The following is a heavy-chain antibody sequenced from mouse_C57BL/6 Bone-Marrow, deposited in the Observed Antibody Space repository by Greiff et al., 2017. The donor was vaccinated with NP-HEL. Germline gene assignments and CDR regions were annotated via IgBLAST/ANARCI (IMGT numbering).Heavy chain of an antibody. V-gene: IGHV14-4*01. J-gene: IGHJ4*01. CDR3: TTHRGDY. CDR2: IDPENGDT. CDR1: GFNIKDDY. Sequence: VQLQQSGAELVRPGASVKLSCTASGFNIKDDYMHWVKQRPEQGLEWIGWIDPENGDTEYASKFQGKATIPADTSSNTAYLQLSSLTSEDTAVYYCTTHRGDYWGQGTSVTVSS.